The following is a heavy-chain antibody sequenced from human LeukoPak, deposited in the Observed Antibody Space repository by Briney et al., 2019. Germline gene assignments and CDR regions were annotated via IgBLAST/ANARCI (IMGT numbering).Heavy chain of an antibody. CDR3: AKLGTTSSWYRGAFDM. V-gene: IGHV3-23*01. J-gene: IGHJ3*02. Sequence: PGGSLRLSCAASGFTFSSYALSWVRQAPGKGLDWVSIISSGGGTYYAASVKGRFTISRDNSKDTLYLQMNSLRAEDTAVYYCAKLGTTSSWYRGAFDMWGQGTLVTVSS. CDR2: ISSGGGT. D-gene: IGHD6-13*01. CDR1: GFTFSSYA.